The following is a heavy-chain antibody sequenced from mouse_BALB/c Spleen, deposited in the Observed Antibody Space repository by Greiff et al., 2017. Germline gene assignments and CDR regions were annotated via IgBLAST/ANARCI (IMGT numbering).Heavy chain of an antibody. D-gene: IGHD1-1*01. J-gene: IGHJ3*01. V-gene: IGHV5-17*02. CDR1: GFTFSSFG. CDR3: ASPYYYGSSPWFAY. CDR2: ISSGSSTI. Sequence: EVKLVESGGGLVQPGGSRKLSCAASGFTFSSFGMHWVRQAPEKGLEWVAYISSGSSTIYYADTVKGRFTISRYNPKNTLFLQMTSLRSEDTAMYYCASPYYYGSSPWFAYWGQGTLVTVSA.